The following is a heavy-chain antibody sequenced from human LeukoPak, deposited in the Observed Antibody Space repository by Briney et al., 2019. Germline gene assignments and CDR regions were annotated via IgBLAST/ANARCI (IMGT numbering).Heavy chain of an antibody. D-gene: IGHD2-21*01. Sequence: GGSLRLSCAASGFSFSSHWVHWVRQAPGKGLVWVSRISDDGSYTSNVDSVKGRFTISRDNVDNMLYLHMSSLRAEDTAVYYCASFGISWRSSYWGQGTLVTVSS. V-gene: IGHV3-74*01. CDR3: ASFGISWRSSY. J-gene: IGHJ4*02. CDR1: GFSFSSHW. CDR2: ISDDGSYT.